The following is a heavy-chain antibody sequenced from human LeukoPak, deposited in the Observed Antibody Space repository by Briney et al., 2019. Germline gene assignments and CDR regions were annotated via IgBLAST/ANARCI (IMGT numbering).Heavy chain of an antibody. CDR3: ARASPTYGDYDYYYGMDV. Sequence: ASVKVSCKASGYTFTSYYMHWVRQAPGQGLEWMGIINPSGGSTSYAQKFQGRVTMTRDTSTSTVYMELSSLRSEDTAVYYCARASPTYGDYDYYYGMDVWGQGTTSPSP. CDR1: GYTFTSYY. CDR2: INPSGGST. D-gene: IGHD4-17*01. V-gene: IGHV1-46*01. J-gene: IGHJ6*02.